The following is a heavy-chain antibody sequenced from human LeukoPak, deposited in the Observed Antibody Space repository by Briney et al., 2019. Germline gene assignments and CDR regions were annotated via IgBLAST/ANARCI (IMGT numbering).Heavy chain of an antibody. J-gene: IGHJ2*01. CDR1: GYSISSGSYY. Sequence: SETLSLTCTVSGYSISSGSYYWSWIRQPAGKGLEWIGRIYSSGSTNYNPSLKSRVTISLDTSKNQFSLKLSSVTAADTAVYYCARQYSDILTGYHRGELYWYFDLWGRGTLVTVSS. D-gene: IGHD3-9*01. V-gene: IGHV4-61*02. CDR2: IYSSGST. CDR3: ARQYSDILTGYHRGELYWYFDL.